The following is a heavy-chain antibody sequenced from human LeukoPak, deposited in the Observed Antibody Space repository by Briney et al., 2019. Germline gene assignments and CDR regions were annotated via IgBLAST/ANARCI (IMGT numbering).Heavy chain of an antibody. CDR2: IYTSGST. D-gene: IGHD6-19*01. J-gene: IGHJ5*02. V-gene: IGHV4-4*07. CDR3: ARSSVADPYNWFDP. Sequence: SETLSLTCTVSGGSISSYDWSWIRQPAGKGLEWIGRIYTSGSTNYNPSLKSRVTISVDKSKNQFSLKLSSVTAADTAVYYCARSSVADPYNWFDPWGQGTLVTVSS. CDR1: GGSISSYD.